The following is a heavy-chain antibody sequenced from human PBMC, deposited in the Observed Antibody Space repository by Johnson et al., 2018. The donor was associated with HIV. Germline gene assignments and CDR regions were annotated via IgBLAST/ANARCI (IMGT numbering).Heavy chain of an antibody. D-gene: IGHD4-17*01. CDR3: ARALTTDAVDV. J-gene: IGHJ3*01. Sequence: VQLVESGGGVVQPGTSLRLSCAASGFTFSYYAIFWVRQAPGKGLEWVAVISHDGSNKYYADSVKGRFTISRDNSKNTLYLQMNSLRAEDTAVYYCARALTTDAVDVWGQGTMVTVAA. CDR1: GFTFSYYA. CDR2: ISHDGSNK. V-gene: IGHV3-30-3*01.